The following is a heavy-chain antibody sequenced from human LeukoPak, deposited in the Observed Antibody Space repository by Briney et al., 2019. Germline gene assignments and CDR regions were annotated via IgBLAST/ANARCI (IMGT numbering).Heavy chain of an antibody. Sequence: SVKVSCKASGFTFTSSAVQWVRQARGQRLEWIGWIVVGSGNTNYAQKFQERVTITRDMSTSTAYMELSSLRSEDTAVYYCARSGGPSRYCSSTSCYAFDIWGQGTMVTVSS. CDR1: GFTFTSSA. CDR2: IVVGSGNT. V-gene: IGHV1-58*01. D-gene: IGHD2-2*01. CDR3: ARSGGPSRYCSSTSCYAFDI. J-gene: IGHJ3*02.